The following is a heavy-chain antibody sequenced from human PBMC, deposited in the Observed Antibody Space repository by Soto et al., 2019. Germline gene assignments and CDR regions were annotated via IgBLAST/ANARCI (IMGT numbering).Heavy chain of an antibody. Sequence: QVQLVESGGGVVQPGRSLRLSCVASGFTFSSYGMHWVRQAPGKGLEWVAIISYDGSNTYYADSVKGRFTISRDNSKNTLYLQMISLRAEDTSVYYFAKEGGLSGGYYISSSYYFDYWGQGTRVTVSS. J-gene: IGHJ4*02. CDR3: AKEGGLSGGYYISSSYYFDY. V-gene: IGHV3-30*18. CDR2: ISYDGSNT. D-gene: IGHD1-26*01. CDR1: GFTFSSYG.